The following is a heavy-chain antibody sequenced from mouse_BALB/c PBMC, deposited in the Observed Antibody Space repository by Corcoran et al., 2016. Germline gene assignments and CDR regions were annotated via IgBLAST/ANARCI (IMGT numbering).Heavy chain of an antibody. CDR1: GYSFPGYY. V-gene: IGHV1-26*01. J-gene: IGHJ2*01. Sequence: EVQLQQSGRELVKPGASVKISCKASGYSFPGYYMHWVKQSHVKSLEWIGRINPYNGATSYNQNFKDKASLTVDKASSTAYMELHSLTSEDSAVYYCARSDAGTGFDYWGQGTTLTVSS. CDR2: INPYNGAT. D-gene: IGHD4-1*01. CDR3: ARSDAGTGFDY.